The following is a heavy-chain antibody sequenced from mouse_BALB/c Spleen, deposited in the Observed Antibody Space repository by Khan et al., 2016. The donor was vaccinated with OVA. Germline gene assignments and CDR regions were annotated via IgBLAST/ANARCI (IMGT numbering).Heavy chain of an antibody. D-gene: IGHD1-1*01. Sequence: VQLKESGPGLVKPSQSLSLTCTVTGYSITSNYAWNWIRQFPGNKLEWMGYISYSDSTSYNPSLKSRISITRDTSKNPFFLQLNSVTTEDTATYYCARGNYYGYAMDYWGQGTSVTVSS. V-gene: IGHV3-2*02. CDR1: GYSITSNYA. CDR2: ISYSDST. J-gene: IGHJ4*01. CDR3: ARGNYYGYAMDY.